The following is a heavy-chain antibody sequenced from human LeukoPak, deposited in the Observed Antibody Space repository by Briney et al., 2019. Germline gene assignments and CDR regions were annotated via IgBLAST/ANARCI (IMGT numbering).Heavy chain of an antibody. CDR1: GFTFSNYA. V-gene: IGHV3-23*01. J-gene: IGHJ5*02. CDR3: ARDSYQDYYGRFDP. CDR2: ISGSGGST. Sequence: GGSLRLSCAASGFTFSNYAMSWVRQAPGKGLEWVSGISGSGGSTYYADSVKGHFTISRDNSENTLYLQMNGLTAEDTAMYYCARDSYQDYYGRFDPWGQGTLVIVSS. D-gene: IGHD3-10*01.